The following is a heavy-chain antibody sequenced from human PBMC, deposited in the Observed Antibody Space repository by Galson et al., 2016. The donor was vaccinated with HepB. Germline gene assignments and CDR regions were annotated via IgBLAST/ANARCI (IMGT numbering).Heavy chain of an antibody. V-gene: IGHV3-7*01. CDR2: IKPDGSEK. CDR1: TFTFSNYW. CDR3: ARRSCTAGRCYSACWFCLFS. Sequence: SLRLSCADSTFTFSNYWMTWVRQAPGKGLEWVANIKPDGSEKYYVDSVKGRFTISRDNAKNSLYLQMNSLRAEDTAVYYCARRSCTAGRCYSACWFCLFSWGQGTLVTVSS. J-gene: IGHJ5*02. D-gene: IGHD2-15*01.